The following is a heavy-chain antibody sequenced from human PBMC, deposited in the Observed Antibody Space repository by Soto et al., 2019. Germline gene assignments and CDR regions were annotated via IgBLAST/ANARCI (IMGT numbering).Heavy chain of an antibody. V-gene: IGHV4-39*01. Sequence: SETLSLTCTVSGGSISSSSYYWGWIRQPTGKRLEWIGSIYYSGSTYYNPSLKSRVTISVDTSKNQFSLKLSSVTAADTAVYYCARGFHDYYYYGMDVWGQGTTVTVYS. CDR2: IYYSGST. CDR1: GGSISSSSYY. J-gene: IGHJ6*01. CDR3: ARGFHDYYYYGMDV.